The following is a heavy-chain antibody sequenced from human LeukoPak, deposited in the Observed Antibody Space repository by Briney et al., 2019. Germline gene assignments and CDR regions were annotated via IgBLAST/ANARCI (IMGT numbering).Heavy chain of an antibody. V-gene: IGHV4-59*01. CDR3: ARAGSLGNCSGGSCYSPTL. CDR2: IYYTGSA. Sequence: SSETLSLTCTVSGGSISTYYWSWIRRPPGKGLEWIGYIYYTGSANYNPSLKSRVTISVDTSKNQFSLKLSSVTAADTAVYYCARAGSLGNCSGGSCYSPTLWGQGTLVTVSS. J-gene: IGHJ4*02. CDR1: GGSISTYY. D-gene: IGHD2-15*01.